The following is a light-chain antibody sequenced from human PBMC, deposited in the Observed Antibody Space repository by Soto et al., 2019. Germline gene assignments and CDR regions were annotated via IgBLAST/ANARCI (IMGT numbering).Light chain of an antibody. J-gene: IGKJ4*01. CDR2: DVS. Sequence: DIQMTQSPSTLSASVGDRVTITCLASQSIGDSLAWYQQKPGKAPYLLISDVSSLERGVPSRFSGSGSGTEFSLTISSLQPDDFATYYCQQYKSFSLTFGGGTKVDIK. CDR1: QSIGDS. CDR3: QQYKSFSLT. V-gene: IGKV1-5*01.